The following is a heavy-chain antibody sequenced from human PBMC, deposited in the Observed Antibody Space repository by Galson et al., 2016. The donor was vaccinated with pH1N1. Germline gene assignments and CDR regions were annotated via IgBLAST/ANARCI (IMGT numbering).Heavy chain of an antibody. CDR3: ARDGIAAASIRRDQYYFDY. J-gene: IGHJ4*02. D-gene: IGHD6-13*01. CDR2: TYYRSKWYN. V-gene: IGHV6-1*01. CDR1: GDSVSSNSAA. Sequence: CAISGDSVSSNSAAWNWIRQSPSRGLEWLGRTYYRSKWYNDYAVSVKSRITINPDTSKNQFSLQLNSVTPEDTAVYYCARDGIAAASIRRDQYYFDYWGQGTLVTVSS.